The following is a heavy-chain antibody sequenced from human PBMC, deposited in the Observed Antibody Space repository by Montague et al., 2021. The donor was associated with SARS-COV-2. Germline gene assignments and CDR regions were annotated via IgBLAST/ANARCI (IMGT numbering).Heavy chain of an antibody. V-gene: IGHV3-48*02. CDR2: ISSSSSTI. J-gene: IGHJ6*02. CDR1: GFTFSSYS. Sequence: SLRLFCAASGFTFSSYSMNWVRQAPGKGLEWVSYISSSSSTIYYXDSVKGRFTISRGNAKNSLYLQMNSLRDEDTAVYYCAREDPTGYYYYGMDVWGQGTTVTVSS. D-gene: IGHD4-17*01. CDR3: AREDPTGYYYYGMDV.